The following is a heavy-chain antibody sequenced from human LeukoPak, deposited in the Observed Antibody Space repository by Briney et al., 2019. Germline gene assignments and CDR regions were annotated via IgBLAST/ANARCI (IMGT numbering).Heavy chain of an antibody. CDR1: GFTFSSYA. D-gene: IGHD3-10*01. CDR3: AKAFSTPYYYGSGTFSSRGETQSDY. CDR2: ISGSGGRT. V-gene: IGHV3-23*01. Sequence: GGSLRLSCAASGFTFSSYAMSWVRQSPGKGLEWVSAISGSGGRTYYADSVKGRFTISRDNSKNTLYLQMNSLRAEDTAVYYCAKAFSTPYYYGSGTFSSRGETQSDYWGQGTLVTVSS. J-gene: IGHJ4*02.